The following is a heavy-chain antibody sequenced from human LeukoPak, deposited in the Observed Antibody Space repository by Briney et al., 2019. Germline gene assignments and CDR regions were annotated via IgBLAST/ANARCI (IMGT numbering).Heavy chain of an antibody. CDR3: VGVYYYGSGSYTNYYYYMDV. CDR2: INHSGST. CDR1: GGSFSGYY. J-gene: IGHJ6*03. D-gene: IGHD3-10*01. Sequence: PSETLSLTCAVYGGSFSGYYWSWIRQPPGKGLEWIGEINHSGSTNYNPSLKSRVTISVDTSKNQFSLKLSSVTAADTAVYYCVGVYYYGSGSYTNYYYYMDVWGKGTTVTVSS. V-gene: IGHV4-34*01.